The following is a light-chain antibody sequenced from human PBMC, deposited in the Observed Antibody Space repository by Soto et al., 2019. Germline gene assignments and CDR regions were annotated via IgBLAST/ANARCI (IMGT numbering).Light chain of an antibody. V-gene: IGKV3-15*01. CDR3: QQYSDRPLWT. CDR2: GAS. Sequence: EIVMTQSPATLSVSPGERATLSCRASQSVSTNLAWYQQKPGQAPRLLIYGASARATGIPARFSGSGSGTEFTLTITSLQSDDFAVHYCQQYSDRPLWTFGQGTKVDVK. J-gene: IGKJ1*01. CDR1: QSVSTN.